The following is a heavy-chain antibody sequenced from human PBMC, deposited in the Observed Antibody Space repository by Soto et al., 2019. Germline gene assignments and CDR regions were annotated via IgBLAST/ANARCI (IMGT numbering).Heavy chain of an antibody. CDR1: GGSISSYY. J-gene: IGHJ3*01. CDR3: ARRYGSAFDF. V-gene: IGHV4-59*01. CDR2: IYYSGST. Sequence: SETLSLTCTVSGGSISSYYWSWIRQPPGKGLEWIGYIYYSGSTNYNPSLKSRVTISVDTSTNQFSLTLSSVTAADTAVYYCARRYGSAFDFWGQGTMVTVSS. D-gene: IGHD3-10*01.